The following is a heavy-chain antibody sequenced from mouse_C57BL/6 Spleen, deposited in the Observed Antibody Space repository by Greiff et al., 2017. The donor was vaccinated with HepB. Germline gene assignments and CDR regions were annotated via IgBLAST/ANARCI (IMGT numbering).Heavy chain of an antibody. V-gene: IGHV1-18*01. CDR3: ARGGYYWYFDV. D-gene: IGHD1-1*02. CDR1: GYTFTDYN. J-gene: IGHJ1*03. Sequence: EVKLVESGPELVKPGASVKIPCKASGYTFTDYNMDWVKQSHGKSLEWIGDINPNNGGTIYNQKFKGKATLTVDKSSSTAYMELRSLTSEDTAVYYCARGGYYWYFDVWGTGTTVTVSS. CDR2: INPNNGGT.